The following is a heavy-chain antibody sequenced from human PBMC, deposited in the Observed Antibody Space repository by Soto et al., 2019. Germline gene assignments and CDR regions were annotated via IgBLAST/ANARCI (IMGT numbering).Heavy chain of an antibody. CDR3: TRDAKTVTAARGGDP. V-gene: IGHV5-10-1*03. D-gene: IGHD2-21*02. Sequence: EVQLVQSGAEVKKPGESLRISCSGSGYTFGTFLINWVRQMPEKGLEWMGRIGPSDSYTNYSPSFQGHVTISADQSINTAYIQWNKLKASDSAIYYCTRDAKTVTAARGGDPWGQGTLVTVSS. J-gene: IGHJ5*02. CDR1: GYTFGTFL. CDR2: IGPSDSYT.